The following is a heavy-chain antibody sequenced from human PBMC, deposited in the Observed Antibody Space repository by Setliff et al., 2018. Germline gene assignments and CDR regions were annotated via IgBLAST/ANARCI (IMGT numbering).Heavy chain of an antibody. V-gene: IGHV4-4*07. J-gene: IGHJ5*02. Sequence: SQTLSLTCTVSGGSLNTYYWSWIRQPAGKELEWIGRINTSGTTRYNPSLRSRATLSVDESMNRFSLDLNSVTAADTAVYYCAGGLPGDYDFNCFDTWGQGALVTVS. CDR2: INTSGTT. CDR1: GGSLNTYY. D-gene: IGHD3-3*01. CDR3: AGGLPGDYDFNCFDT.